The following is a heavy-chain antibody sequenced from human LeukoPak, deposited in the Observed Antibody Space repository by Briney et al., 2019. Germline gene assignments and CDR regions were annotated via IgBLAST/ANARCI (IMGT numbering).Heavy chain of an antibody. CDR2: IYTSGST. CDR3: ARHASLGSSIWFDP. V-gene: IGHV4-4*09. J-gene: IGHJ5*02. Sequence: SETLSLTCTVSGGSISSYYWSWIRQPPGKGLEWIGYIYTSGSTNYNPSLKSRVTISVDTSKNQFSLKLSSVTAADTAVYYCARHASLGSSIWFDPWGQGTLVTVSS. D-gene: IGHD6-6*01. CDR1: GGSISSYY.